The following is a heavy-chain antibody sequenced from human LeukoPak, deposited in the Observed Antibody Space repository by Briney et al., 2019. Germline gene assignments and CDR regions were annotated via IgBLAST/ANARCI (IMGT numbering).Heavy chain of an antibody. Sequence: GGSLRLSCAASGFTLPNYVMSWVRQAPGKGLEWVSSISDNGGNTYYADSVKGRFTISRDNSKNTLYLQMNSLRAEDTAVYYCAKFSPQYSSGATFDYWGQGTLVTVSS. J-gene: IGHJ4*02. CDR3: AKFSPQYSSGATFDY. D-gene: IGHD6-19*01. CDR2: ISDNGGNT. CDR1: GFTLPNYV. V-gene: IGHV3-23*01.